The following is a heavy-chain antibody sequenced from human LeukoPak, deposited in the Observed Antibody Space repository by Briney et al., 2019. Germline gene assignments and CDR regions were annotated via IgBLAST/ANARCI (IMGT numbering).Heavy chain of an antibody. CDR1: GDSLSSNSAA. J-gene: IGHJ6*02. CDR2: TYYRSKWYN. CDR3: ARGPAAIVRKGYYYYYGMDV. Sequence: SQTLSLTCALSGDSLSSNSAAWNWIRQSPSRGLEWLGRTYYRSKWYNDYAVSVKSRITINPDTSKNQFSLQLNSVTPEDTAVYYCARGPAAIVRKGYYYYYGMDVWGQGTTVTVSS. V-gene: IGHV6-1*01. D-gene: IGHD2-2*01.